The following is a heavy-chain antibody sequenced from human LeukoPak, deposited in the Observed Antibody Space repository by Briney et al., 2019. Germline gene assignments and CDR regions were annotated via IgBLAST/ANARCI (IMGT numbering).Heavy chain of an antibody. D-gene: IGHD3-9*01. J-gene: IGHJ4*02. Sequence: ASVKVSCKASGYTFTSYAMNWVRQAPGQGLEWMGWISAYNGNTNYAQKLQGRVTMTTDTSTSTAYMELRSLRSADTAVYYCARVFRYFDWLLPDYWGQGTLVTVSS. CDR3: ARVFRYFDWLLPDY. CDR2: ISAYNGNT. CDR1: GYTFTSYA. V-gene: IGHV1-18*01.